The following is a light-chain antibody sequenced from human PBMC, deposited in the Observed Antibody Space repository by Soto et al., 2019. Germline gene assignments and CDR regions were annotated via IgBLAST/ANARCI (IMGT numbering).Light chain of an antibody. CDR2: DAS. J-gene: IGKJ1*01. V-gene: IGKV3-11*01. CDR3: QQRSNRPLT. Sequence: EVVMPQSAASQSLSKEERATLSCRASQSVSSYLAWYQQKPGQAPRLLIYDASNRATGIPARFSGSWSGTDFTLAISSLAPDLFAVYYYQQRSNRPLTFGQGTKVDIK. CDR1: QSVSSY.